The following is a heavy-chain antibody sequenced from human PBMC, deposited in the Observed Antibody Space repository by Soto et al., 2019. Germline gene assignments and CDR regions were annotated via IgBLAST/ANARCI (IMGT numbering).Heavy chain of an antibody. V-gene: IGHV3-49*03. CDR1: GFTFGDYA. Sequence: GGSLRLSCTASGFTFGDYAMSWFRQAPGKGLEWVGFIRSKAYGGTTEYAASVKGRFTISRDDSKSIAYLQMNSLKTEDTAVYYCTRDDDSPGYCSGGSCYASSANPGPNYYMDVWGKGTTVTVSS. CDR3: TRDDDSPGYCSGGSCYASSANPGPNYYMDV. D-gene: IGHD2-15*01. CDR2: IRSKAYGGTT. J-gene: IGHJ6*03.